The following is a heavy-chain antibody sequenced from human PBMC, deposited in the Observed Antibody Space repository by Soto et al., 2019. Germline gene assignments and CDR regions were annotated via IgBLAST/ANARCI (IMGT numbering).Heavy chain of an antibody. CDR3: AILAGYTFDY. CDR1: VFTFISYA. D-gene: IGHD6-13*01. CDR2: ISGSGGST. J-gene: IGHJ4*02. V-gene: IGHV3-23*01. Sequence: GWSLRLSCASSVFTFISYAMSWVRQAPGKGLEWVSAISGSGGSTYCADSVKGRFTISRDNSKNTLYLQMNSLRAEDTAVYYCAILAGYTFDYWGQGTLVTVSS.